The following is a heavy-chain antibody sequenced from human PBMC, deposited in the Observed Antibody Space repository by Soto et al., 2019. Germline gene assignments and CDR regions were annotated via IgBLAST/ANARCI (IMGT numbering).Heavy chain of an antibody. V-gene: IGHV1-3*01. CDR2: INAGNGNT. J-gene: IGHJ2*01. Sequence: QVQLVQSGAEVKKPGASVKVSCKASGYTFTSYALHWVRQAPGQRLEWMGWINAGNGNTKYSQKFQGRVTITRDTSASTAYMELSSLRSEDTAVYYCARVPGYSIGDLWGRGTLVTVSS. CDR3: ARVPGYSIGDL. D-gene: IGHD2-21*01. CDR1: GYTFTSYA.